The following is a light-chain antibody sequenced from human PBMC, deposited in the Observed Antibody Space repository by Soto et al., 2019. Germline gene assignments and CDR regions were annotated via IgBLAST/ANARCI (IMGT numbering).Light chain of an antibody. Sequence: EIVLTQSPATLSLSPGERATLSCRASQSLSSYLAWYQQKRGQAPRLLIYDASKRATGIPARFSGSGSGTDFTLSISSLEPEDSAVYYCQQRSDWPLTFGGATKVEIK. CDR1: QSLSSY. J-gene: IGKJ4*01. CDR2: DAS. CDR3: QQRSDWPLT. V-gene: IGKV3-11*01.